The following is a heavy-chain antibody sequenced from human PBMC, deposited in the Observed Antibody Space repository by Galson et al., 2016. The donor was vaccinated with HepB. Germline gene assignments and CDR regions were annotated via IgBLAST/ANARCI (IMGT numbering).Heavy chain of an antibody. CDR3: ASGLRVIAAPYAFDY. V-gene: IGHV4-61*02. Sequence: TLSLTCSVSGVSISSGRYYWSWIRQPAGKGLEWIGRIYTSGTTNYNPSLKSRVTISVDTSKNQFSLNLSSVTAADTAVYYCASGLRVIAAPYAFDYWGRGTLVTVSS. CDR2: IYTSGTT. D-gene: IGHD6-6*01. J-gene: IGHJ4*02. CDR1: GVSISSGRYY.